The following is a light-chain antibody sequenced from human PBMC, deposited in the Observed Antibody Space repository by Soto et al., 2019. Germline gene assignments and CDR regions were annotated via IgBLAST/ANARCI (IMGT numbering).Light chain of an antibody. CDR2: DAS. Sequence: ETVVTQSPATQSLAPGDRAPLSRRASQSVSSYLAWYQQKPGQAPRLLIYDASNRATGIPARFSGSGSGTDFTLTISSLEPEDFAVYYCQQRSNWPITFGQGTRLEI. V-gene: IGKV3-11*01. J-gene: IGKJ5*01. CDR3: QQRSNWPIT. CDR1: QSVSSY.